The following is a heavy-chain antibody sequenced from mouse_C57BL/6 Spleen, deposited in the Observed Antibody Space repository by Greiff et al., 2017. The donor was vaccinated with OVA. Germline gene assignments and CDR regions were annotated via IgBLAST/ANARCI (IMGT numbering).Heavy chain of an antibody. CDR2: IDPSDSYT. CDR3: ARSGGNYDFYYAMDY. Sequence: VQLQQPGAELVMPGASVKLSCKASGYTFTSYWMHWVKQRPGQGLEWIGEIDPSDSYTNYNQKFKGKSTLTVDKSSSAAYMQLSSLTSEDSAVYYCARSGGNYDFYYAMDYWGQGTSVTVSS. J-gene: IGHJ4*01. CDR1: GYTFTSYW. D-gene: IGHD2-1*01. V-gene: IGHV1-69*01.